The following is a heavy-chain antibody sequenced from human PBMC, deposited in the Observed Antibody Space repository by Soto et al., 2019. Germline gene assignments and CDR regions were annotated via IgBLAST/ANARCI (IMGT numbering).Heavy chain of an antibody. CDR2: ISGSGGST. CDR1: GFTFSSYA. V-gene: IGHV3-23*01. Sequence: GGSLRLSCAASGFTFSSYAMSWVRQTPGKGLEWVSAISGSGGSTYYADSVKGRFTISRDNSKNTLYLQMNSLRAEDTAVYYCVIPGYYDYVWGSYRGREDYWGQGTLVTVSS. J-gene: IGHJ4*02. D-gene: IGHD3-16*01. CDR3: VIPGYYDYVWGSYRGREDY.